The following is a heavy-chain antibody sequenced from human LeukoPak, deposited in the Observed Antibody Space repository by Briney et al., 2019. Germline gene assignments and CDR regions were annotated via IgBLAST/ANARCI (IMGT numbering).Heavy chain of an antibody. CDR1: GGSFSGYY. CDR2: INHSGST. V-gene: IGHV4-34*01. Sequence: SETLSLTCAVYGGSFSGYYWSWIRQPPGKGLEWIGEINHSGSTNYNPSLNSRVTISVDTSKNQFSLKLSSVTAADTAVYYCASEYSSGRRFDYWGQGTLVTVSS. J-gene: IGHJ4*02. CDR3: ASEYSSGRRFDY. D-gene: IGHD6-19*01.